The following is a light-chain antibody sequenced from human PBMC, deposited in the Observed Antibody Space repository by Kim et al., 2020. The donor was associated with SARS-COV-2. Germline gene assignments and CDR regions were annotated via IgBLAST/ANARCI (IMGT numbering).Light chain of an antibody. J-gene: IGKJ3*01. CDR3: QQYGSSPGFT. CDR1: QSVSSSY. CDR2: GAS. V-gene: IGKV3-20*01. Sequence: EIVLTQSPGTLSLSPGERATLSCRASQSVSSSYLAWYQQKPGQAPRLLIYGASSRATGIPDRFSGSGSGTDFTLTISRLEPEDFAVYYCQQYGSSPGFTFGPGTKLEI.